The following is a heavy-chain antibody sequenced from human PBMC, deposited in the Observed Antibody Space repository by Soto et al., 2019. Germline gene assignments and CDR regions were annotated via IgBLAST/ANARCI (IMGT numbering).Heavy chain of an antibody. Sequence: QVQLVQSGAEVKKPGASVKVSCKASGYTFTSYYMHWVRQAPGQGLEWMGIINPSGGSTSYAQKFQGRVTMTRDTSTSTVYRVLSSLRSEDKAVYYCARNFDILTGYNDYWGQGTLVTVSS. CDR2: INPSGGST. D-gene: IGHD3-9*01. J-gene: IGHJ4*02. V-gene: IGHV1-46*03. CDR1: GYTFTSYY. CDR3: ARNFDILTGYNDY.